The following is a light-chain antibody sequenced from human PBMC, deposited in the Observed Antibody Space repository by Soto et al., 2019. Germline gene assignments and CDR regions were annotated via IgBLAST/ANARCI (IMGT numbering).Light chain of an antibody. J-gene: IGKJ1*01. CDR2: AAS. CDR3: QKYNSVPPWT. Sequence: DIQMTQSPSSLSASVGDRVTITCRASQGISNYLAWYQQKPGKVPKLLIYAASTLQSGVPSRFSGSGSGTDFNLTISSLQPEDVATYYCQKYNSVPPWTFGQGTKVEIK. CDR1: QGISNY. V-gene: IGKV1-27*01.